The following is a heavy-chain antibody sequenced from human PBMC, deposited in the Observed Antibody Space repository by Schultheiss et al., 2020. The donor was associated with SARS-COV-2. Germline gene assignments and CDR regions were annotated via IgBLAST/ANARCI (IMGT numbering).Heavy chain of an antibody. CDR3: ARGRRAISKLAPNWFDP. J-gene: IGHJ5*02. CDR2: ISYSGSS. D-gene: IGHD3-3*01. CDR1: GGSISSYY. V-gene: IGHV4-59*01. Sequence: SETLSLTCTVSGGSISSYYWSWIRQPPGKGLEWIGDISYSGSSNNNPSLKSRVTLSLDTSKKQFSLKLSSVTAADTAVYYCARGRRAISKLAPNWFDPWGQGTLVTVSS.